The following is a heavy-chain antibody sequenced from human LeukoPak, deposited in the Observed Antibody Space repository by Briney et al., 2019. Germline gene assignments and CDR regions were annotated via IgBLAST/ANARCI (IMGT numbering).Heavy chain of an antibody. CDR2: ISYDGSNK. V-gene: IGHV3-30*03. CDR3: ARDEGEGSYYDY. CDR1: GFTFSSYG. D-gene: IGHD3-10*01. J-gene: IGHJ4*02. Sequence: GGSLRLSRAASGFTFSSYGMHWVRRAPGKGLEWVAVISYDGSNKYYADSVKGRFTISRDNSKNTLYLQMNSLRAEDTAVYYCARDEGEGSYYDYWGQGTLVTVSS.